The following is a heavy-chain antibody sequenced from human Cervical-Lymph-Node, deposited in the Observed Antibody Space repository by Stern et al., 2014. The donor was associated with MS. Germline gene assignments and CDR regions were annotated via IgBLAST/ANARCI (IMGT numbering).Heavy chain of an antibody. CDR1: GFGFRRYA. V-gene: IGHV3-30*04. Sequence: MQLVESGGGVVQPGRSLRLSCAASGFGFRRYALHWVRQAPGKGLEWVALISYDGRDKYYTDSVKGRFTVSRDNSNNTVDLEMNSLRLEDTAVYYGAKGGSGSYLDWGQGSLVTVSS. D-gene: IGHD1-26*01. CDR3: AKGGSGSYLD. CDR2: ISYDGRDK. J-gene: IGHJ4*02.